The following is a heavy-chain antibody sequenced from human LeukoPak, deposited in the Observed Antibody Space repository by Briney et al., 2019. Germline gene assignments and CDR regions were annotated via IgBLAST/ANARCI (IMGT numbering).Heavy chain of an antibody. J-gene: IGHJ4*02. D-gene: IGHD1-20*01. V-gene: IGHV4-39*07. CDR2: IYYSGST. CDR1: GGSISSSSYY. CDR3: ARSSDNWNYDY. Sequence: SETLSLTCTVSGGSISSSSYYWGWIRQPPGKGLEWIGSIYYSGSTYYNPSLKSRVTISVDTSKNQFSLKLSPVTAADTAVYYCARSSDNWNYDYWGQGTLVTVSS.